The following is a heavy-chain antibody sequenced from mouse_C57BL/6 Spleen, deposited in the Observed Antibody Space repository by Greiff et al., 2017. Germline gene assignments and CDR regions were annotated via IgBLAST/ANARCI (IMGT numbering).Heavy chain of an antibody. CDR1: GYTFTSYW. CDR2: LYPGSGST. J-gene: IGHJ2*01. Sequence: QVQLQQPGAELVKPGASVKMSCKASGYTFTSYWITWVKQRPGQGLEWIGDLYPGSGSTNYNEKFKSKATLTVDTSSSTAYMQLSSLTSEDSAVYYCAREGPITTVVADYWGQGTTLTVSS. D-gene: IGHD1-1*01. V-gene: IGHV1-55*01. CDR3: AREGPITTVVADY.